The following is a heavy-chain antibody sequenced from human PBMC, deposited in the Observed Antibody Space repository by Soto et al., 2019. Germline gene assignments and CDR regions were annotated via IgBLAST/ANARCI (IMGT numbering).Heavy chain of an antibody. CDR1: GGPISSYY. D-gene: IGHD4-17*01. V-gene: IGHV4-59*01. J-gene: IGHJ6*02. CDR3: ARGTGDYVGYYYGMDV. CDR2: VYYSGST. Sequence: SETLSLTCSVSGGPISSYYWNWIRQPPGKGLEWIGYVYYSGSTNYNPSLKSRITISVDTPKNQFSLKLSSVTAADTAVYYCARGTGDYVGYYYGMDVWGQGTTVTVSS.